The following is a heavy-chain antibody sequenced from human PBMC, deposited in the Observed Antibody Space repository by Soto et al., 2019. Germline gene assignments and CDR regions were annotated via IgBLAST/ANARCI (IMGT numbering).Heavy chain of an antibody. D-gene: IGHD4-17*01. CDR3: ARGGGDPGYFDL. J-gene: IGHJ2*01. Sequence: QVQLQDAGPGLVRPSETLSLACTVAGGSISSYYWSWVLHPPGKGLEWIGDIYYSGNNNYNPSLKSRVNISVDTSNNQFSMTLSSVTAADTAVYYCARGGGDPGYFDLWGRGTLVTVSS. CDR2: IYYSGNN. CDR1: GGSISSYY. V-gene: IGHV4-59*01.